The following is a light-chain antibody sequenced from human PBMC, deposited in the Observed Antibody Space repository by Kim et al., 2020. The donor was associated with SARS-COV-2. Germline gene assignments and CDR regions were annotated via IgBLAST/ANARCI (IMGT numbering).Light chain of an antibody. Sequence: GKPVTISCTRSSGSIASNYVQWYQPRPGSAPTTVIYEDNQRPSGVPDRFSGSIDSSSNSASLTISGLKTEDEADYYCQSYDSSNLVFGGGTQLTVL. J-gene: IGLJ3*02. CDR1: SGSIASNY. CDR3: QSYDSSNLV. V-gene: IGLV6-57*03. CDR2: EDN.